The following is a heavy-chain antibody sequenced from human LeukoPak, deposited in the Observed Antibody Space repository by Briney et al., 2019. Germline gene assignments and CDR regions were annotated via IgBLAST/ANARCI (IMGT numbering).Heavy chain of an antibody. V-gene: IGHV3-30*18. CDR2: ISYDGSNK. Sequence: GGSLRLSCAASGFTFSSYGMHWVRQAPGKGLEWVAVISYDGSNKYYADSVKGRFTISRDNSKNTLYLQMNSLRAEDTAVYYCAKTMVTADYWGQGTLVTVSS. CDR1: GFTFSSYG. CDR3: AKTMVTADY. J-gene: IGHJ4*02. D-gene: IGHD5-18*01.